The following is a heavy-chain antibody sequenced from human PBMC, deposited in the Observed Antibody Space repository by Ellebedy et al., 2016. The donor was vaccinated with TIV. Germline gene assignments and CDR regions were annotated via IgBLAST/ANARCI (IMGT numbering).Heavy chain of an antibody. CDR1: GFTFSSYA. CDR3: AKADHWFGESWFDP. CDR2: ISGSGGST. V-gene: IGHV3-23*01. J-gene: IGHJ5*02. Sequence: GESLKISCAASGFTFSSYALSWVRQAPGKGLDWVSPISGSGGSTYYADSVKGRFTISRDNSKNTLYLQMSSLRAEDTAIYYCAKADHWFGESWFDPWGQGTLVTVSS. D-gene: IGHD3-10*01.